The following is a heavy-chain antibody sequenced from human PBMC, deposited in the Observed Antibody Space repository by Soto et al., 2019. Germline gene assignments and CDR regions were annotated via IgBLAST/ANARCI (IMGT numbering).Heavy chain of an antibody. CDR2: INPSGGST. V-gene: IGHV1-46*01. Sequence: ASVKVSCKASGYTFTSYYMHWVRQAPGQGLEWMGIINPSGGSTSYAQKFQGRVTMTRDTSTSTVYMELSGLRSEDTAVYYCARAELLYDYVWGSSERAFDIWGQGTMVTVSS. D-gene: IGHD3-16*01. CDR1: GYTFTSYY. J-gene: IGHJ3*02. CDR3: ARAELLYDYVWGSSERAFDI.